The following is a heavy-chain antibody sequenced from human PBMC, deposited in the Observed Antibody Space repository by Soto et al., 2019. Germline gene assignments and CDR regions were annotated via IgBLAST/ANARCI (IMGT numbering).Heavy chain of an antibody. V-gene: IGHV3-53*01. CDR2: IYSGGAT. CDR3: AALDTAMVKTAGY. J-gene: IGHJ4*02. D-gene: IGHD5-18*01. Sequence: PGGSLRLSCAAAGFSVSTSHISWVRQAPGKGLEWVSVIYSGGATHYAVSVKGRFTISRDNAKNSLYLQMNSLRAEDTAVYYCAALDTAMVKTAGYWGQGTLVTVSS. CDR1: GFSVSTSH.